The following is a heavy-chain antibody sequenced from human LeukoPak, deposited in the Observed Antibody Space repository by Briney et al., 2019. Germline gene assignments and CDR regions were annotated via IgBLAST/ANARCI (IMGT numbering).Heavy chain of an antibody. CDR2: IIPILDIA. CDR3: AREPMVTTYGLDV. V-gene: IGHV1-69*04. CDR1: GGTFSNYA. Sequence: SVKVCCKASGGTFSNYAINWVRQAPGQGLEWMGRIIPILDIANYAQKFQGRVTITADKSTTTAYMELSSLRSEDTAVYYCAREPMVTTYGLDVWGQGTTVTVSS. D-gene: IGHD4-17*01. J-gene: IGHJ6*01.